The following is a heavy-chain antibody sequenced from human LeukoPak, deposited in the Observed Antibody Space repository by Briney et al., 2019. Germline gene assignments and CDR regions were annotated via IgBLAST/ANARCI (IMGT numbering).Heavy chain of an antibody. V-gene: IGHV4-34*01. J-gene: IGHJ4*02. CDR3: ARDSPSEAVPYDY. D-gene: IGHD6-19*01. CDR2: IYYSGST. Sequence: PSETLSLTCAVYGGSFSGYYWSWIRQPPGKGLEWIGSIYYSGSTYYNPSLKSRVTISVDTSKNQFSLKLSSVTAADTAVYYCARDSPSEAVPYDYWGQGTLVTVSS. CDR1: GGSFSGYY.